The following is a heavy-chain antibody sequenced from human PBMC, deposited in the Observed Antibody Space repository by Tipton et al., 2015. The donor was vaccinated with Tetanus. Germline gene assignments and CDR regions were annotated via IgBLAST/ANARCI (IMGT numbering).Heavy chain of an antibody. V-gene: IGHV4-31*03. Sequence: TLSLTCSVSGGSPRSGYYWSWVRQHPEKGLEWIGYVYYSGSNSYYNPSLKSRVTVSLDTSKNQFFLKLRSVTAADTAVYFCARDRGRESYGFGGYFDYWGQGRLVTVSS. CDR1: GGSPRSGYY. CDR3: ARDRGRESYGFGGYFDY. CDR2: VYYSGSNS. D-gene: IGHD3-16*02. J-gene: IGHJ4*02.